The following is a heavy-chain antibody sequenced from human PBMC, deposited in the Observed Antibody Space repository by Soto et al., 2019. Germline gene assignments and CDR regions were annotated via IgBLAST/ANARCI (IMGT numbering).Heavy chain of an antibody. CDR2: ISGGGPPT. CDR1: GFTFSSYG. Sequence: EVQMLESGGGLEQPGGSLRLSCTGSGFTFSSYGMSWVRQAPGKGLEWVSGISGGGPPTYYADSVRGRFTISRDNSKNTLYLQMNSLRAEDTAVYYCAIRTYSTGWYYLDLWGRGTLVTVSA. V-gene: IGHV3-23*01. CDR3: AIRTYSTGWYYLDL. J-gene: IGHJ4*02. D-gene: IGHD6-25*01.